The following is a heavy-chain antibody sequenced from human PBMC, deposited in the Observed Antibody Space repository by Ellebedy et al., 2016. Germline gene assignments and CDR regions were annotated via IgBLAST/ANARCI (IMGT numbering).Heavy chain of an antibody. CDR1: GYTFTGYY. CDR2: INPNSGGT. D-gene: IGHD2-2*01. CDR3: ARDGGVPAAIYYYYYVDV. V-gene: IGHV1-2*02. Sequence: ASVKVSXXASGYTFTGYYMHWVRQAPGQGLEWMGWINPNSGGTNYAQKFQGRVTMTRDTSISTAYMELSRLRSDDTAVYYCARDGGVPAAIYYYYYVDVWGKGTTVTVSS. J-gene: IGHJ6*03.